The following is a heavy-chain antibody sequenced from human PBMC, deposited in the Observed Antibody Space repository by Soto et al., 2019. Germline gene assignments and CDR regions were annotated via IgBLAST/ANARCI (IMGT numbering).Heavy chain of an antibody. CDR3: ARMYSNSRAHDY. CDR2: IYYSGST. CDR1: GGSISSGGYY. Sequence: PSETLSLTCTVSGGSISSGGYYWSWIRQHPGKGLEWIGYIYYSGSTYYNPSLKSRVTISVDTSKNQFSLKLSSVTAADTAVYYCARMYSNSRAHDYWGQGTLVTVSS. D-gene: IGHD6-6*01. V-gene: IGHV4-31*03. J-gene: IGHJ4*02.